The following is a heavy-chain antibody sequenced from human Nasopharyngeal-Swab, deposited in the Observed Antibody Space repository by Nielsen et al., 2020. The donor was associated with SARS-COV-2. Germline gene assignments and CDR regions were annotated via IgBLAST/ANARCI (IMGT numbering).Heavy chain of an antibody. D-gene: IGHD3-22*01. CDR2: IYYSGST. CDR1: GGSISSGGYY. J-gene: IGHJ6*02. Sequence: SETLSLTCAVSGGSISSGGYYWSWIRQPPGKGLEWIGYIYYSGSTYSNPSLKSRVTISVDTSKNQFPLKLSSVTAADTAVYYCASSFLYYYDSSGWHYYYYGMDVWGQGTTVTVSS. CDR3: ASSFLYYYDSSGWHYYYYGMDV. V-gene: IGHV4-30-4*01.